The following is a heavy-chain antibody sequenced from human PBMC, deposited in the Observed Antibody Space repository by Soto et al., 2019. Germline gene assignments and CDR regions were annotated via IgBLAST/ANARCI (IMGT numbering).Heavy chain of an antibody. CDR3: AKQVATGTARYDD. CDR1: GFTFSSCA. CDR2: ISESGGTT. D-gene: IGHD1-1*01. V-gene: IGHV3-23*01. Sequence: GGSLRLSCAASGFTFSSCAMGWVRQAPGKGLEWVSDISESGGTTIYADSVKGRFTISRDNSKNTLYLQMNSLRGEDTAVYYCAKQVATGTARYDDWGQGSLVTVSS. J-gene: IGHJ4*02.